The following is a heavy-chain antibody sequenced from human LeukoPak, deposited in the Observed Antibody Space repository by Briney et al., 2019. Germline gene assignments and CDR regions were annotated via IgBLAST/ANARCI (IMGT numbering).Heavy chain of an antibody. CDR3: ASTYLAAATSRRFDY. Sequence: SETLSLTCTVSGGSISSYYWSWIRQPPGKGLEWIGYIYYSGSTNYNPSLKSRVTISVDTSKNQFSLKLSSVTAADTAVYYCASTYLAAATSRRFDYWGQGTLVTVSS. CDR2: IYYSGST. J-gene: IGHJ4*02. D-gene: IGHD6-13*01. CDR1: GGSISSYY. V-gene: IGHV4-59*01.